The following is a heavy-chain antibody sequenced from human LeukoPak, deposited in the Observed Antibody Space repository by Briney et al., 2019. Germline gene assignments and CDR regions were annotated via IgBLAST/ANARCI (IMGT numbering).Heavy chain of an antibody. Sequence: GESLKISCRGSGNSFTNYWIAWVRQMPGKGLEWMGIIYPGDSDTKYSPSFQGQVTISADKSISTAYLHWSSLKASDSAMYYCARHKSSGWHSDGLDVWGQGTTVTVSS. CDR1: GNSFTNYW. V-gene: IGHV5-51*01. CDR2: IYPGDSDT. D-gene: IGHD6-19*01. J-gene: IGHJ6*02. CDR3: ARHKSSGWHSDGLDV.